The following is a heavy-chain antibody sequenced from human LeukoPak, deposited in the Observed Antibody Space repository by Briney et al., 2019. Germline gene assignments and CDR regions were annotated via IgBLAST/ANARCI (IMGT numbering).Heavy chain of an antibody. V-gene: IGHV3-23*01. D-gene: IGHD3-10*01. CDR1: GFPFSSYA. CDR3: ARDGDLRWLGGYFDC. CDR2: ISGSGDDT. Sequence: GGSLRLSCVVSGFPFSSYAMSWVRQAPGKGLEWVSGISGSGDDTYYAASVKGRFIVSRDTSKNTLYLQMNSLRAEDTAVYYCARDGDLRWLGGYFDCWGQGTLVTVSS. J-gene: IGHJ4*02.